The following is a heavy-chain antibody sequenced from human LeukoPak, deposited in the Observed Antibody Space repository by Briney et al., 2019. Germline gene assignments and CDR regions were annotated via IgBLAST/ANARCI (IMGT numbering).Heavy chain of an antibody. Sequence: SVKVSCKAFGGTFSSYAISWVRQAPGQGLEWMGGIIPIFGTANYAQKFQGRVTITADESTSTAYMELSSLRSEDTAVYYCARGPDYGDYILDYWGQGTLVTVSS. CDR1: GGTFSSYA. J-gene: IGHJ4*02. V-gene: IGHV1-69*13. D-gene: IGHD4-17*01. CDR3: ARGPDYGDYILDY. CDR2: IIPIFGTA.